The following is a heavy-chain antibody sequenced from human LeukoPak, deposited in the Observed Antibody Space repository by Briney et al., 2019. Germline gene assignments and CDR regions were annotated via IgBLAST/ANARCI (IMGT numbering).Heavy chain of an antibody. J-gene: IGHJ4*02. CDR1: GFTFSSYA. Sequence: GGSLRLSCAASGFTFSSYAMSWVRPAPGEGPEWVSAISGSGGSTYYADSVKGRFTISRDNSKNTLYLQMNSLRAEARAVYYGAKEPSGILTGYNDYCGQGTLVTVSS. V-gene: IGHV3-23*01. D-gene: IGHD3-9*01. CDR2: ISGSGGST. CDR3: AKEPSGILTGYNDY.